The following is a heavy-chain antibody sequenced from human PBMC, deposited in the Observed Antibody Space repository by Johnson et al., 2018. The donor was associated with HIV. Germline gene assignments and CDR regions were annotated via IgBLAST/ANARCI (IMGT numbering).Heavy chain of an antibody. D-gene: IGHD3-22*01. CDR1: AFTSSSYS. V-gene: IGHV3-30-3*01. CDR3: ARERNMIVVDDDAFDI. Sequence: QVQLVESGGGVVQPGRSLRLSCAASAFTSSSYSMHWVRQAPGKGLEWVAVISYDGSNKYYADSVKGRFTISRDNSKNTLYLQMNSLRAEDTAVYYCARERNMIVVDDDAFDIWGQGTMVTVSS. CDR2: ISYDGSNK. J-gene: IGHJ3*02.